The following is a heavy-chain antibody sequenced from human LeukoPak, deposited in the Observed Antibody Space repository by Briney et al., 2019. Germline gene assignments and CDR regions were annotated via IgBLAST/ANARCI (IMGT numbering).Heavy chain of an antibody. V-gene: IGHV4-38-2*02. CDR2: IYHSGST. CDR3: ARRGGSYYSGYYFDY. D-gene: IGHD1-26*01. Sequence: SETLSLTCTVSGYSISSGYYWGWIRQPPGKGLEWIGSIYHSGSTYYNPSLKSRVTISVDTSKNQFSLKLSSVTAADTAVYYCARRGGSYYSGYYFDYWGQGTLVTVSS. J-gene: IGHJ4*02. CDR1: GYSISSGYY.